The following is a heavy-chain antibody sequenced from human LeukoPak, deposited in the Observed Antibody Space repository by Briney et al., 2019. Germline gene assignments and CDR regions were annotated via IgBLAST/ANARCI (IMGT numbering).Heavy chain of an antibody. CDR3: AKGASSSWYYPPPDYYYMDV. J-gene: IGHJ6*03. V-gene: IGHV3-30*18. Sequence: GGSLRLSCAASGFTFSSYGMHWVRQASGKGLEWVAVISYDGSNKYYADSVKGRFTISRDNSKNTLYLQMNSLRAEDTAVYYCAKGASSSWYYPPPDYYYMDVWGKGTTVTVSS. CDR2: ISYDGSNK. CDR1: GFTFSSYG. D-gene: IGHD6-13*01.